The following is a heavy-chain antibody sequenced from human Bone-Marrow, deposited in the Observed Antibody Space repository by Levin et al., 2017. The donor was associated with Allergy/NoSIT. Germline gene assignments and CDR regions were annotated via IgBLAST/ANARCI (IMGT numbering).Heavy chain of an antibody. CDR2: INHSGST. CDR3: ARGIRNQTLSSSPYFDY. CDR1: GGSFSGYY. V-gene: IGHV4-34*01. Sequence: SQTLSLTCAVYGGSFSGYYWSWIRQPPGKGLEWIGEINHSGSTNYNPSLKSRVTISVDTSKNQFSLKLSSVTAADTAVYYCARGIRNQTLSSSPYFDYWGQGTLVTVSS. D-gene: IGHD6-6*01. J-gene: IGHJ4*02.